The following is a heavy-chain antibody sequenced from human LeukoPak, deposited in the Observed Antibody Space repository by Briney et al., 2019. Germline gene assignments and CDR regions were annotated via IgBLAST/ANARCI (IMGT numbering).Heavy chain of an antibody. D-gene: IGHD5-12*01. CDR1: GGSISSGDYY. J-gene: IGHJ4*02. CDR2: ICYSGST. Sequence: SETLSLTCTVSGGSISSGDYYWSWIRQPPGKGLEWIGYICYSGSTYYNPSLKSRVTISVDTSKNQLSLKLSSVTAADTAVYYCARAVDIAVFDYWGQGTLVTVSS. V-gene: IGHV4-30-4*01. CDR3: ARAVDIAVFDY.